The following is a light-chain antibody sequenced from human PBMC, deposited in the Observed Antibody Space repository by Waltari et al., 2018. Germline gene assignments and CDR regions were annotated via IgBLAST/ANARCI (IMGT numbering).Light chain of an antibody. V-gene: IGKV1-5*03. CDR3: QQYEAFPVT. CDR2: KAS. J-gene: IGKJ1*01. Sequence: GDRVTITCRASQGVNRWLAWYQQKPGKAPKLLISKASALQNGVAPRFSGGGSGTEFTLTISNLQPDDSSTYYCQQYEAFPVTFGHGTKVEIK. CDR1: QGVNRW.